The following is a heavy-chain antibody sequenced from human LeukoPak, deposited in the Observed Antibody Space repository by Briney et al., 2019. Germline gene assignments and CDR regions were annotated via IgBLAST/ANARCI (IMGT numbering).Heavy chain of an antibody. CDR3: ARDSRGFFDY. V-gene: IGHV3-30*01. D-gene: IGHD2-15*01. CDR1: GFTFSSYA. Sequence: GRSLRLSCAASGFTFSSYAMHWDRQAPGKGLEWVAVISYDGSNKYYADSVKGRFTISRDNSKSTLYLQMNSLRAEDTAVYYCARDSRGFFDYWGQGTLVTVSS. J-gene: IGHJ4*02. CDR2: ISYDGSNK.